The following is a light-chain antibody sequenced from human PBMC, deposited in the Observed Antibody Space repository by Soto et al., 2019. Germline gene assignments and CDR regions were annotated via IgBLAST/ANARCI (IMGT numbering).Light chain of an antibody. CDR1: QSVNSNY. J-gene: IGKJ3*01. Sequence: EIVLTQSPGTLSLSPGERATLSCRASQSVNSNYLAWYQQKPGQAPRLLIYGASYRATGIPDRFSGSGSGTDFTLSSSRLEPEDFAVYYCQHYGSSLFTFGPGTKVDI. CDR2: GAS. CDR3: QHYGSSLFT. V-gene: IGKV3-20*01.